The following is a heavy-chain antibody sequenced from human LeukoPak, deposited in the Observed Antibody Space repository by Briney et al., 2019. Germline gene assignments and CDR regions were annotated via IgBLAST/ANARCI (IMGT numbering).Heavy chain of an antibody. D-gene: IGHD3-22*01. CDR3: ATHPYTYYYDSSGYPDY. CDR2: INPNSGGT. V-gene: IGHV1-2*02. Sequence: ASVKVSCKASGYTFTGYYMHWVRQAPGQGLEWMGWINPNSGGTNYAQKFQGRVTKTRDTSISTAYMELSRLRSDDTAVYYCATHPYTYYYDSSGYPDYWGQGTLVTVSS. J-gene: IGHJ4*02. CDR1: GYTFTGYY.